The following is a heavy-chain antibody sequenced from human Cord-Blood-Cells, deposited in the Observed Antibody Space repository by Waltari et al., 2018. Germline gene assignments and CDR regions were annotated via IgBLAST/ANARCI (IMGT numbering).Heavy chain of an antibody. CDR2: INHSGST. CDR3: ASMVGGSYSDY. Sequence: QVQLQQWGAGLLKPSETLSLTCAVYGGSFSGYYWSWIRQPPGKGLEWIGEINHSGSTNYNPSLKSRVTISVDTSKNQFSLKLSSVTAADTAVYYCASMVGGSYSDYWGQGTLVTVSS. D-gene: IGHD1-26*01. CDR1: GGSFSGYY. V-gene: IGHV4-34*01. J-gene: IGHJ4*02.